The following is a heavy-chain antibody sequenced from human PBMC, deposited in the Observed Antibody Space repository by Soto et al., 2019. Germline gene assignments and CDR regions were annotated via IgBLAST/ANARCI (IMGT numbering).Heavy chain of an antibody. J-gene: IGHJ6*02. Sequence: SETLSLTCAVYGGSFSGYYWSWIRQPPGKGLEWIGEINHSGSTNYNPSLKSRVTISVDTSKNQFSLKLSSVTAADTAVYYCARAPGGCTNGVCYTQIYYYGMDVWGQGTTVTVSS. D-gene: IGHD2-8*01. CDR2: INHSGST. CDR3: ARAPGGCTNGVCYTQIYYYGMDV. CDR1: GGSFSGYY. V-gene: IGHV4-34*01.